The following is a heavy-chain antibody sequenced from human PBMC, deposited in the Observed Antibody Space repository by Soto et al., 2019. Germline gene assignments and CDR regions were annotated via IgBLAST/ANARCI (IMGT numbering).Heavy chain of an antibody. CDR2: IYYSGST. D-gene: IGHD3-22*01. CDR1: GGSISSSSYY. V-gene: IGHV4-39*07. Sequence: QLQLQESGPGLVKPSETLSLTCTVSGGSISSSSYYWGWIRQPPGKGLEWIGSIYYSGSTYYNPSLKSRVTISVDTSKNQFSLKLSCVTAADTAVYYCARGYYYDSSGYPLPFDYWGQGTLVTVSS. CDR3: ARGYYYDSSGYPLPFDY. J-gene: IGHJ4*02.